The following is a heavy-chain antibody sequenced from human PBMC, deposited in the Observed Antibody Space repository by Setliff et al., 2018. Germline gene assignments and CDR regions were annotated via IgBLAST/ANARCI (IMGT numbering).Heavy chain of an antibody. CDR2: IYYTGKT. D-gene: IGHD3-10*01. CDR3: ARTSTYVLGSGSYWDRWFDP. J-gene: IGHJ5*02. V-gene: IGHV4-30-4*02. Sequence: KASETLSLTCTVSGDSLSGDNYFWSWIRHLPGKGLQWLGHIYYTGKTYYNPSLKSRLEMSVDTSKREFALRLSSVTAADTAVYYCARTSTYVLGSGSYWDRWFDPWSQGTPVTVSS. CDR1: GDSLSGDNYF.